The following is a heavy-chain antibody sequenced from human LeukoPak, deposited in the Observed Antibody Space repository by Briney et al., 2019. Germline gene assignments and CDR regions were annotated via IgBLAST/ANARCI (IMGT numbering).Heavy chain of an antibody. CDR1: GFTFSNAW. J-gene: IGHJ6*04. Sequence: GRSLSLSCAASGFTFSNAWISWVRQAPGKGLEWVGRIKSKTGGGTRDYAAPVIGRFTISRDDSKNSLYLQMNSLKTEDTAVYYCTTGLLAHYYYYGMDVWGKGTTVTVSS. CDR3: TTGLLAHYYYYGMDV. V-gene: IGHV3-15*01. CDR2: IKSKTGGGTR. D-gene: IGHD2-21*02.